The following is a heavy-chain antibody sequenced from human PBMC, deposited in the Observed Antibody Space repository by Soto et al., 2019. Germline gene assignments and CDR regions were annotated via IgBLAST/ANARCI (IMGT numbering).Heavy chain of an antibody. CDR3: AKDSSGWSLVGYYYYYMDV. Sequence: GGSLRLSCGASGFTVSSNYMSWVRQAPGKGMEWVSVIYSGGSTYYADSVKGRFTISRDNSKNTLYLQMNSLRAEDTAVYYCAKDSSGWSLVGYYYYYMDVWGKGTTVTVSS. D-gene: IGHD6-19*01. CDR1: GFTVSSNY. V-gene: IGHV3-66*01. J-gene: IGHJ6*03. CDR2: IYSGGST.